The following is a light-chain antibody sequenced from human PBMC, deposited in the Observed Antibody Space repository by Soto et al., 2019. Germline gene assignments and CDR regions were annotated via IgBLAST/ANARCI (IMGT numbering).Light chain of an antibody. J-gene: IGLJ1*01. CDR2: DVS. CDR3: NSYTTSNTRRIV. V-gene: IGLV2-14*01. CDR1: SSDVGGYNY. Sequence: QCVLAQPASVSGFAGQSITISCTGTSSDVGGYNYVSWYQQHPGKAPKFMTYDVSNRPSGVSTRFSGSKSGNTASLTISGLQAEDEADYYCNSYTTSNTRRIVFGTGTKVTV.